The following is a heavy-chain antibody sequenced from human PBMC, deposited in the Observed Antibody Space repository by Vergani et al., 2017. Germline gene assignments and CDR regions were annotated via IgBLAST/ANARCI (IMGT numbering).Heavy chain of an antibody. CDR3: AKVQLWFGELRGYYYYGMDV. CDR2: ISGSGGST. V-gene: IGHV3-23*01. D-gene: IGHD3-10*01. CDR1: GFTFSSYA. Sequence: EVQLLESGGGLVQPGGSLRLSCAASGFTFSSYAMSWVRQAPGKGLEWVSAISGSGGSTYYADSVKGRFTTSRDNSKNTLYLQMNSLRAEDTAVYYCAKVQLWFGELRGYYYYGMDVWGQGTTVTVSS. J-gene: IGHJ6*02.